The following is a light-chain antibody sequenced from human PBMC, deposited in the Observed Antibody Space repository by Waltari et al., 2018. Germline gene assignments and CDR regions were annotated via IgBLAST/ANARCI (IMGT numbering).Light chain of an antibody. Sequence: DIQMTQSPSSLSAYVGDRVTITCRASLGISNSLAWYQQKPGKAPKLLLYAASRLESGVPSRFSGSGSGADYTLAISRLQPEDFATYYCQQYDTIPQTFGQGTKVESK. CDR3: QQYDTIPQT. J-gene: IGKJ1*01. V-gene: IGKV1-NL1*01. CDR1: LGISNS. CDR2: AAS.